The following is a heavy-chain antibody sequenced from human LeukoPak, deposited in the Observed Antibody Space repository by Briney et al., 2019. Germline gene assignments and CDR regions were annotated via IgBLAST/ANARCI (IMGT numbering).Heavy chain of an antibody. J-gene: IGHJ3*02. D-gene: IGHD3-9*01. CDR3: AKGLTLSGHMSGYPFGAFET. CDR2: ASNSGSST. Sequence: GGSLRLSCAASGFNFVFEAMTWVRQAPGKGLEWVSSASNSGSSTYYAGAVKGRFTISRDNSKNTLYLQMSSLRVEGTAMYYCAKGLTLSGHMSGYPFGAFETWGQGTMVTVSS. CDR1: GFNFVFEA. V-gene: IGHV3-23*05.